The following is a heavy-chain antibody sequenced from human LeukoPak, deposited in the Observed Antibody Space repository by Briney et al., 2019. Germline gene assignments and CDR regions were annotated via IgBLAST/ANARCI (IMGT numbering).Heavy chain of an antibody. V-gene: IGHV3-23*01. J-gene: IGHJ3*02. CDR2: ISGSGGST. CDR3: AKVGYDILTRTGDDAFDI. CDR1: GFTFSSYA. Sequence: GGSLRLSCAASGFTFSSYAMSWVRQAPGKGLEWVSAISGSGGSTYYADSVKGRFTISRDNSKNTLYLQMNSLRAEDTAVYYCAKVGYDILTRTGDDAFDIWGQGTMVTVSS. D-gene: IGHD3-9*01.